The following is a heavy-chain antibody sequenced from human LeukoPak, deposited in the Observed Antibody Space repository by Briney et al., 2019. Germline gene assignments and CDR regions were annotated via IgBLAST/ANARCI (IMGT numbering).Heavy chain of an antibody. CDR2: ISSSSSTI. CDR3: ARGPGTMIVESFDY. V-gene: IGHV3-48*01. J-gene: IGHJ4*02. Sequence: GGSLRLSCAASGFTFSSYSMNWVRQAPGKGLEWVSYISSSSSTIYYADSVKGRFTISRDNAKNSLYLQMNSLRAEDTAVYYCARGPGTMIVESFDYWGQGTLVTVSS. D-gene: IGHD3-22*01. CDR1: GFTFSSYS.